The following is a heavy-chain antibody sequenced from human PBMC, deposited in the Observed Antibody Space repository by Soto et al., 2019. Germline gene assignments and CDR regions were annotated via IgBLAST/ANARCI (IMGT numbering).Heavy chain of an antibody. CDR3: ATLTGRTAIDY. Sequence: GGSLRLSCAASGFTFSSYGMNWVRQAPGKGLEWVAFISSDGNNKYYGDSVKGRFTISRDNSKNTLYVQMNSLRAEDTAVYSCATLTGRTAIDYWGQGTLVTVSS. J-gene: IGHJ4*02. D-gene: IGHD5-18*01. V-gene: IGHV3-30*03. CDR1: GFTFSSYG. CDR2: ISSDGNNK.